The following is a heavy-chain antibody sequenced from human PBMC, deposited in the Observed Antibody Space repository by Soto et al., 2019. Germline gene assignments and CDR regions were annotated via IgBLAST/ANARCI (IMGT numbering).Heavy chain of an antibody. CDR1: GYTFTDFY. D-gene: IGHD3-22*01. CDR3: ARALYFYDSREPFDS. J-gene: IGHJ4*02. V-gene: IGHV1-2*02. CDR2: INPNSGGT. Sequence: ASVEVSCETSGYTFTDFYIHWVRQAPGQGLEWLGWINPNSGGTNYAQKFQGRVTMTTDTSIRTAYMELSRLRSDDTAVYHCARALYFYDSREPFDSWGQGTMITV.